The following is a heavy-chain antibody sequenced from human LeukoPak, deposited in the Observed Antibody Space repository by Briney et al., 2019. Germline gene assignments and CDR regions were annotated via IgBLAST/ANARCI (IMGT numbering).Heavy chain of an antibody. V-gene: IGHV4-4*07. D-gene: IGHD5-18*01. CDR1: GGSISSYY. CDR3: ARLDTAMTWVLPTYYGMDV. Sequence: SETLSLTCTVSGGSISSYYWSWIRQPAGKGLEWIGRIYTGGYTNYSPSLKSRVTISVDTSKNQFSLKLNSVTAADTAVYYCARLDTAMTWVLPTYYGMDVWGQGTTVTVSS. J-gene: IGHJ6*02. CDR2: IYTGGYT.